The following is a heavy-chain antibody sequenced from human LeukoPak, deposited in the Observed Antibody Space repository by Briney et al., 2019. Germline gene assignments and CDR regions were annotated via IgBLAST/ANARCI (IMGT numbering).Heavy chain of an antibody. CDR3: AKGRLLGAPWGMDV. D-gene: IGHD1-26*01. Sequence: GGSLRLFCAASGFSFSSYIMNCVRAAPGERLEWVSYISSSSSTIYYADSVKGRFTISRDNAKNSLYLQMNTLRVEDTAVYYYAKGRLLGAPWGMDVWGQGTTVTVSS. J-gene: IGHJ6*02. CDR1: GFSFSSYI. V-gene: IGHV3-48*01. CDR2: ISSSSSTI.